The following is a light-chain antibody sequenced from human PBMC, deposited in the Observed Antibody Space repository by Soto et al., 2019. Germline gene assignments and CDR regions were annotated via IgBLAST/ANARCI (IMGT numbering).Light chain of an antibody. Sequence: EIVLTQSPATLSLSPGEKATLSCRASQSVSSYFAWYQQKPGQAPRLLIYDASNRATGIPARFSGSGSGTDFPLTISSLEPEDFAVYYCQQRSNWPQNTFGQGTKLEIK. J-gene: IGKJ2*01. V-gene: IGKV3-11*01. CDR2: DAS. CDR1: QSVSSY. CDR3: QQRSNWPQNT.